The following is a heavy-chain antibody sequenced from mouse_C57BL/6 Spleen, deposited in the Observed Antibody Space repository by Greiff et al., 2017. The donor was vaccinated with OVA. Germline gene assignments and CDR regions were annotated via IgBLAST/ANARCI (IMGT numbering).Heavy chain of an antibody. Sequence: EVQLQQSGPELVKPGASVKISCKASGYSFTDYNMNWVKQSNGKSLEWIGVINPNYGTTSYNQKFKGKATLTVDQSSSTAYMQLNSLTSEDSAVYYCARSIITTVVAKDYYAMDYWGQGTSVTVSS. CDR1: GYSFTDYN. D-gene: IGHD1-1*01. CDR2: INPNYGTT. V-gene: IGHV1-39*01. J-gene: IGHJ4*01. CDR3: ARSIITTVVAKDYYAMDY.